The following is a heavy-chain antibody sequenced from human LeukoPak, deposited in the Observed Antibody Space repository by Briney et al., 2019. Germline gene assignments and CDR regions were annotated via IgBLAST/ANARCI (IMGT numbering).Heavy chain of an antibody. CDR3: ARDTVVFDY. CDR1: GGSISSYY. D-gene: IGHD2-15*01. CDR2: IYYSGST. Sequence: SETLSLTCTVSGGSISSYYWSWLRQPPGKGLEWIGYIYYSGSTNYNPSLKSRVTISVDTSKNQFSLKLSSVTAADTAVYYCARDTVVFDYWGQGTLVTVSS. V-gene: IGHV4-59*12. J-gene: IGHJ4*02.